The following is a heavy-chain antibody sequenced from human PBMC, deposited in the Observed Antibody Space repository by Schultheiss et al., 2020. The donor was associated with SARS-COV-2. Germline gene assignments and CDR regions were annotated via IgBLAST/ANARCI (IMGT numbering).Heavy chain of an antibody. Sequence: GESLKISCKASGYTFTSYGISWVRQAPGQGLEWMGWISAYNGNTNYAQKLQGRVTMTTDTSISTAYMELSRLRSDDTAVYYCARGYCSSTSCYGAFDIWGQGTMVTVSS. CDR3: ARGYCSSTSCYGAFDI. J-gene: IGHJ3*02. CDR1: GYTFTSYG. V-gene: IGHV1-18*01. D-gene: IGHD2-2*01. CDR2: ISAYNGNT.